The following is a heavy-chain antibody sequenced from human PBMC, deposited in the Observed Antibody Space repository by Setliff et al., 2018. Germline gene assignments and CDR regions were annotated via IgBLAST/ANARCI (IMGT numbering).Heavy chain of an antibody. CDR3: AKDYITIFGVVNDAFDI. J-gene: IGHJ3*02. CDR2: IHDSGNPT. Sequence: PGGSLRLSCAASGFTFSDYYMTWIRQAPGKGLEWISYIHDSGNPTYYADSVKGRFTISRDNSKNTLYLQMNSLRAEDTAVYYCAKDYITIFGVVNDAFDIWGQGTMVTVSS. CDR1: GFTFSDYY. V-gene: IGHV3-11*01. D-gene: IGHD3-3*01.